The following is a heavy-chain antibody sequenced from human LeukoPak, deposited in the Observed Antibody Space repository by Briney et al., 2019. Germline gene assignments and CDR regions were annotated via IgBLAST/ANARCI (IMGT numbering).Heavy chain of an antibody. J-gene: IGHJ3*02. V-gene: IGHV3-23*01. CDR2: ISGSGGST. Sequence: PGGSLRLSCAASGFTFSSYAMSWVRQAPGKGLEWVSAISGSGGSTCYADSVKGRFTISRDNSKNTLYLQMNSLRAEDTAVYYCLGRRVVITKDAFDIWGQGTMVTVSS. CDR3: LGRRVVITKDAFDI. D-gene: IGHD3-22*01. CDR1: GFTFSSYA.